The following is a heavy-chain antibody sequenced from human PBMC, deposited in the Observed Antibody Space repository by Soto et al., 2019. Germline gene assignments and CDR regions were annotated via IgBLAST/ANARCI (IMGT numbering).Heavy chain of an antibody. CDR2: IYYSGST. CDR3: ARDRVSIAYCGGDCYYLTGRYGMDV. CDR1: GGSISSGGYY. J-gene: IGHJ6*02. D-gene: IGHD2-21*02. Sequence: SETLSLTCTVSGGSISSGGYYWSWIRQHPGRGLEWIGYIYYSGSTYYNPSLKSRVTISVDTSKNQFSLKLSSVTAADTAVYYCARDRVSIAYCGGDCYYLTGRYGMDVWGQGTTVTVSS. V-gene: IGHV4-31*03.